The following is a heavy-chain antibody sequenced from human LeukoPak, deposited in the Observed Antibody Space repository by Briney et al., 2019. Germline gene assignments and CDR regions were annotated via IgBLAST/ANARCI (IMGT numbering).Heavy chain of an antibody. Sequence: SETLSLTCTVSGDSISNYYWRWIRQPPGKGLEWIAYIYYNGSTTYNPSLKSRVTISVDSSKDQSSLKLSSVTAADSAVYYCARVPYYYDSSGGGNYYYYYMDVWGKGTTVTVSS. CDR3: ARVPYYYDSSGGGNYYYYYMDV. CDR2: IYYNGST. CDR1: GDSISNYY. J-gene: IGHJ6*03. D-gene: IGHD3-22*01. V-gene: IGHV4-59*01.